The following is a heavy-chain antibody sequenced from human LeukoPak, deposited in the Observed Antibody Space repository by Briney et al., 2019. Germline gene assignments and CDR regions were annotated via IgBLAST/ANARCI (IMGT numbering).Heavy chain of an antibody. D-gene: IGHD4-11*01. V-gene: IGHV1-69*05. CDR3: ASIASMTTVGLDP. J-gene: IGHJ5*02. CDR1: GGTFSSYA. CDR2: IIPIFGTA. Sequence: SVKVSCKASGGTFSSYAISWVRQAPGQGLEWMGGIIPIFGTANYAQKFQGRVTITTDESTSTDYMELSSLRSEDTAVYYCASIASMTTVGLDPWGQGTLVTVSS.